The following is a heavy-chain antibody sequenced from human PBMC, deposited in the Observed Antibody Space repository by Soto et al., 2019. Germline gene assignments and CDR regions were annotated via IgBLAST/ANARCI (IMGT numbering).Heavy chain of an antibody. Sequence: ASVKVSCKVSGSTLTELSMHWVRQAPGKGLEWMGGFDPEDGETIYAQKFQGRVTMTEDTSTDTAYMELSSLRSEDTAVYYCATNEYSSGWSGWFDPWGQGTLVTVSS. J-gene: IGHJ5*02. CDR1: GSTLTELS. CDR3: ATNEYSSGWSGWFDP. D-gene: IGHD6-19*01. CDR2: FDPEDGET. V-gene: IGHV1-24*01.